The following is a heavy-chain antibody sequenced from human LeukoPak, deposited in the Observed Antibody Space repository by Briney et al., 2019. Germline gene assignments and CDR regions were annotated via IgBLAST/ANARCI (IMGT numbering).Heavy chain of an antibody. V-gene: IGHV3-21*01. CDR3: AEDQDREFYDFWSGLSAFDI. J-gene: IGHJ3*02. D-gene: IGHD3-3*01. Sequence: PGGSLRLSCAASGFTFSNYNMNWVRLAPGKGLEWVSSISTSRSYIHYADSVKGRFTISRENAKNSLYLQMNSLRAEDTAVYYCAEDQDREFYDFWSGLSAFDIWGQGTMVTVSS. CDR1: GFTFSNYN. CDR2: ISTSRSYI.